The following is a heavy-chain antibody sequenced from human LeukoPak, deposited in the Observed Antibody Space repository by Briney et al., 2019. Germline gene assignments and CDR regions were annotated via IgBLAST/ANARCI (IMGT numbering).Heavy chain of an antibody. D-gene: IGHD4-11*01. V-gene: IGHV3-11*01. J-gene: IGHJ5*02. CDR3: TTVTIDGNWFDP. Sequence: GGSLRLSCAASGFTFSDYYMSWIRQAPGKGLEWVSYISSSGSTIYYADSVKGRFTISRDNAKNSLYLQMNSLRAEDTAVYYCTTVTIDGNWFDPWGQGTLVTVSS. CDR1: GFTFSDYY. CDR2: ISSSGSTI.